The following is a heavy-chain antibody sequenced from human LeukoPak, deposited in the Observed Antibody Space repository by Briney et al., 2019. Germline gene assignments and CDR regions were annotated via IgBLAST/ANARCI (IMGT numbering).Heavy chain of an antibody. D-gene: IGHD6-25*01. CDR3: ARVSGRYCYGMDV. V-gene: IGHV4-30-4*01. J-gene: IGHJ6*02. Sequence: SETLSLTCTVSGGAIVSGDYSWSWIRQAPGRGLEWIGCIYYSGTTHYNPSLKSRGTISLDTSKNQFSLKLTSVTAADTAVYYCARVSGRYCYGMDVWGQGTTATVSS. CDR2: IYYSGTT. CDR1: GGAIVSGDYS.